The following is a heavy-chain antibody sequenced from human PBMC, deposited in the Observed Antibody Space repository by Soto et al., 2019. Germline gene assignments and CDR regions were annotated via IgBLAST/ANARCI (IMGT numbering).Heavy chain of an antibody. Sequence: QLGGSLRLCCAASRFTFNSYAMCCVLQAPGKGMEWVSFISGSGGSTYYADSVKGRFIISRDNSKNTLYLQMNSLRVEDTSLYYSANDYYGTDFWRHAPTITVS. CDR2: ISGSGGST. V-gene: IGHV3-23*01. CDR3: ANDYYGTDF. J-gene: IGHJ6*02. CDR1: RFTFNSYA.